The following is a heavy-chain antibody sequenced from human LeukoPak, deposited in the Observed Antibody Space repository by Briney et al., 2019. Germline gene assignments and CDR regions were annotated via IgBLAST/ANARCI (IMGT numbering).Heavy chain of an antibody. CDR2: ISSSSSYI. Sequence: SGGSLRLSCAASGFTFSSYSMNWVRQAPGKGLEWVSSISSSSSYIYYADSVKGRFTISRDNAKNSLYLQMNSLRAEDTAVYYCARDTDYGDYGALDYWGQGTLVTVSS. CDR3: ARDTDYGDYGALDY. J-gene: IGHJ4*02. V-gene: IGHV3-21*01. D-gene: IGHD4-17*01. CDR1: GFTFSSYS.